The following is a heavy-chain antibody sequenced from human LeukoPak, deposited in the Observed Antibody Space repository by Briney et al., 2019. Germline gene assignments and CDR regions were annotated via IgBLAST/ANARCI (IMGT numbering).Heavy chain of an antibody. CDR1: GYSISSGYY. Sequence: PSETLSLTCTVSGYSISSGYYWGWIRQPPGKGLEWIGSFYHSGSTYYNPSLKSRVTISIDTSKNQFSLWLSSVTAADTAVYYCARDYSSSWYENAFDIWGQGTMVTVSS. D-gene: IGHD6-13*01. V-gene: IGHV4-38-2*02. CDR3: ARDYSSSWYENAFDI. J-gene: IGHJ3*02. CDR2: FYHSGST.